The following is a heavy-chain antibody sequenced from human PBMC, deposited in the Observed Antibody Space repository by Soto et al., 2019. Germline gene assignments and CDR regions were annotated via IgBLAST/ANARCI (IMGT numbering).Heavy chain of an antibody. CDR2: INPNSGGT. Sequence: GASVKVSCKASGYTFTGYYMHWVRQAPGQGLEWMGWINPNSGGTNYAQKFRGWVTMTRDTSISTAYMELSRLRSDDTAVYYCARDLVVLMVYASPHDAFDIWGQGTMVTVSS. D-gene: IGHD2-8*01. V-gene: IGHV1-2*04. CDR3: ARDLVVLMVYASPHDAFDI. CDR1: GYTFTGYY. J-gene: IGHJ3*02.